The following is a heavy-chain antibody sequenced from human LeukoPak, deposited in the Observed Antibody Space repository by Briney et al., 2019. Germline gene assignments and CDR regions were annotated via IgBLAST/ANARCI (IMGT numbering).Heavy chain of an antibody. CDR1: GYTFTGYY. Sequence: HEASVKVSCKASGYTFTGYYMHWVRQAPGQGLEWMGWINPNTGGTNYAQKFRGRVTMTRDTSISTAYMELSRLRSDDTAVYYCARDRISLYDGEMGDYWGQGTLVTVSS. V-gene: IGHV1-2*02. CDR2: INPNTGGT. J-gene: IGHJ4*02. D-gene: IGHD2-21*01. CDR3: ARDRISLYDGEMGDY.